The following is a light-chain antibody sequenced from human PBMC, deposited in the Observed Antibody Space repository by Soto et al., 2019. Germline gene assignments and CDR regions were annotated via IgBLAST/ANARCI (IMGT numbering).Light chain of an antibody. CDR2: RSD. J-gene: IGLJ1*01. CDR1: SSNIERNT. V-gene: IGLV1-44*01. Sequence: QSVLTQPPSASGTPGQRVTISCSGSSSNIERNTVNWYQQLPGTAPKLLIYRSDQRPSGVPDRFSGSKSGTSASLAISGHQSEDEADYYCSSWDDRLNGLYVFGTGTKVTVL. CDR3: SSWDDRLNGLYV.